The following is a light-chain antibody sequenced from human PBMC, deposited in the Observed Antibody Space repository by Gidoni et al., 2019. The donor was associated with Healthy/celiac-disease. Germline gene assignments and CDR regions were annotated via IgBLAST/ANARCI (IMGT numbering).Light chain of an antibody. CDR1: QSVSSY. CDR3: HQRSNWPLMYT. J-gene: IGKJ2*01. CDR2: DAA. Sequence: ELELPQSPDTLSLSPGERATLSCSASQSVSSYLAWYQQNPGQAPRLLIYDAANRDTGSPARFRGSGSGTDFTLTISSLEPEDFAVYNCHQRSNWPLMYTFGQGTKLEIK. V-gene: IGKV3-11*01.